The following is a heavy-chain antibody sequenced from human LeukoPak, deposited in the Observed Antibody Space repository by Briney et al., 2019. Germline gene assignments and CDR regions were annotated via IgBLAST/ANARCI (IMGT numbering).Heavy chain of an antibody. CDR1: GFTFSSYA. CDR3: AKGGMMATSSH. Sequence: GGSLRLSCVASGFTFSSYAMSWVRQAPGKGLEWVSVISGSGGSTYYADSVKGRFTISRDNSKNTLYLQMNSLRAEDTAVYYCAKGGMMATSSHWGQGTLVTVSS. J-gene: IGHJ4*02. V-gene: IGHV3-23*01. CDR2: ISGSGGST. D-gene: IGHD5-24*01.